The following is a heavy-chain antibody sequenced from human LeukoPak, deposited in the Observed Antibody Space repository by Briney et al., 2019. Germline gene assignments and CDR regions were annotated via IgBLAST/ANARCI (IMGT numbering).Heavy chain of an antibody. J-gene: IGHJ4*02. D-gene: IGHD1-1*01. CDR3: ARHEGGTNYDY. V-gene: IGHV4-59*08. CDR2: ISYSGST. CDR1: GGSINRYY. Sequence: SETLSLTCTVSGGSINRYYWSSIRQPPGQGLEWIGYISYSGSTDYNPSLKSRVTISVDTSKNQFSLRLTSVTAADTAVYYCARHEGGTNYDYWGQGTLVTASS.